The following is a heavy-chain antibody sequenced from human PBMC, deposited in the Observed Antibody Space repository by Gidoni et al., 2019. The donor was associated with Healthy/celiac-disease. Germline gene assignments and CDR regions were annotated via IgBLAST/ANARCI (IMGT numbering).Heavy chain of an antibody. J-gene: IGHJ4*02. CDR1: GFTFSSYA. Sequence: QVQLVESGGGVVQPARSLRLSCAASGFTFSSYAMHWVRQAPGKGLEWVAVISYDGSNKYYADSVKGRFTISRDNSKNTLYLQMNSLRAEDTAVYYCARDYGGNSPGLDYWGQGTLVTVSS. CDR3: ARDYGGNSPGLDY. D-gene: IGHD2-21*02. V-gene: IGHV3-30-3*01. CDR2: ISYDGSNK.